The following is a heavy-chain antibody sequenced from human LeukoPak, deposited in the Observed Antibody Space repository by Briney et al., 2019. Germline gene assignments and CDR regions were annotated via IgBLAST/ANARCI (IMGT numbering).Heavy chain of an antibody. Sequence: QPGGSLRLSCAASGFTVSNNYMSWVRQAPGKGLEWVSVIYNDGSTIYADSVMGRFTISRDNSKNTLYLQMNSLRAEDTAVYYCTRDRGAAAGYWGQGTLVTVFS. V-gene: IGHV3-53*01. J-gene: IGHJ4*02. CDR2: IYNDGST. CDR1: GFTVSNNY. D-gene: IGHD6-13*01. CDR3: TRDRGAAAGY.